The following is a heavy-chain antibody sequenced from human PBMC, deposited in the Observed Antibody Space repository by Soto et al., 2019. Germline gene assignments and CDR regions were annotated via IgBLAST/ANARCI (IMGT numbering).Heavy chain of an antibody. D-gene: IGHD4-17*01. CDR2: IGSDGRRA. V-gene: IGHV3-30*02. CDR1: GFTFGRHG. Sequence: QVQLVESGGGVVQPGGSLRLSCAASGFTFGRHGMHWVRQAPGKGLEWVAVIGSDGRRASYADSVKGRFTMSRDNGQKILSVEMSSMRVGGSAVDYCAMDDVYGDRGIDCWGQGTLVTVSS. CDR3: AMDDVYGDRGIDC. J-gene: IGHJ4*02.